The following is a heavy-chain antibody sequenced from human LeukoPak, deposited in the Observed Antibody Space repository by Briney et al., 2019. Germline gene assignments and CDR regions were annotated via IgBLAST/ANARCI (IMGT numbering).Heavy chain of an antibody. D-gene: IGHD2-2*01. Sequence: PSETLSLTCTVSGGSISSYYWSCIRQPPGKGLEWIGYVYYSGSTNYNPSLKSRVTISVDTSKNQFSLKLTSVSAADTAVYYCAGVPSDYYFGMDVWGQGTTVTVSS. V-gene: IGHV4-59*08. CDR1: GGSISSYY. J-gene: IGHJ6*02. CDR2: VYYSGST. CDR3: AGVPSDYYFGMDV.